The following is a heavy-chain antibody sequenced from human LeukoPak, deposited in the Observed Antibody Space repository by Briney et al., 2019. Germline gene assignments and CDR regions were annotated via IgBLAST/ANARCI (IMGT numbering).Heavy chain of an antibody. CDR1: GFTFSSYA. J-gene: IGHJ4*02. CDR2: ISGSGGST. D-gene: IGHD6-13*01. CDR3: ANLIAAAGKNY. V-gene: IGHV3-23*01. Sequence: GGSLRLSCAASGFTFSSYAMSWVRQAPGKGLEWVSAISGSGGSTYYADSVKGRFTISRDNSKNTLYLQMNSLRAEDTAVYYCANLIAAAGKNYWGQGTLVTVSS.